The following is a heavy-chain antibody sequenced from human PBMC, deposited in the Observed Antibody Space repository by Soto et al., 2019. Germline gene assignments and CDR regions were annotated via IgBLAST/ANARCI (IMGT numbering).Heavy chain of an antibody. CDR3: ASNGHDYPNWFDP. Sequence: SETLSLTCTVSGGYISSYYWSWIRKPPGRGLEWIGYMHYSGSTNYNPSLKSRVTISVDTSKNQFSLKLRSVTAADTAVYYCASNGHDYPNWFDPWGQGTLVTVSS. CDR2: MHYSGST. D-gene: IGHD4-17*01. CDR1: GGYISSYY. V-gene: IGHV4-59*01. J-gene: IGHJ5*02.